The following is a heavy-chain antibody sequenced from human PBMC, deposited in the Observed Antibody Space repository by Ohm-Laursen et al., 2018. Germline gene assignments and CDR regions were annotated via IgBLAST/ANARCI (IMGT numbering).Heavy chain of an antibody. V-gene: IGHV1-2*02. D-gene: IGHD6-13*01. J-gene: IGHJ4*02. CDR3: ARVDDYSSSWYPDY. Sequence: ASVKVSCKASGYTFTGYYMHWVRQAPGQGLEWMGWINPNSGGTNYAQKFQGGVTMTRDTSISTAYMELRSLRSDDTAVYYCARVDDYSSSWYPDYWGQGTLVTVSS. CDR1: GYTFTGYY. CDR2: INPNSGGT.